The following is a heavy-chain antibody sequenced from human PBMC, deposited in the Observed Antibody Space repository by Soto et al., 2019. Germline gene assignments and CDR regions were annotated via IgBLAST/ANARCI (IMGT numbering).Heavy chain of an antibody. Sequence: EVQLVESGGGSVQPGGSLRLSCAASGFVFSSYWMHWFRQVPGKGLVWVSRIRPDGSGANYADSVQGRFTISRDNAKKSRDLQMDSLRADDTGLYYSARDRVRGWGSCENWGQGTLVTVSS. V-gene: IGHV3-74*01. D-gene: IGHD3-16*01. J-gene: IGHJ1*01. CDR2: IRPDGSGA. CDR3: ARDRVRGWGSCEN. CDR1: GFVFSSYW.